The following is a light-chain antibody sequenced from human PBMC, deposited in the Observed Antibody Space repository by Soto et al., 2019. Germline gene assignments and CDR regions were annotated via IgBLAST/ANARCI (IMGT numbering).Light chain of an antibody. CDR1: RSDVGGYNC. Sequence: QSALTQPPSASGSPGQSVTISCTGSRSDVGGYNCVSWFQQHPGKAPKLMIFEDIKRPSGVPDRFSASKSGNTASLTVSGLQAEDEADYYCSSYGGSDNLLFGGGTQLTVL. J-gene: IGLJ2*01. CDR2: EDI. V-gene: IGLV2-8*01. CDR3: SSYGGSDNLL.